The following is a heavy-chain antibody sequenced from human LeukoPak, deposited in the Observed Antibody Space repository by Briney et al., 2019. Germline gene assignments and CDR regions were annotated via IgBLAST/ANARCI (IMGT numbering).Heavy chain of an antibody. CDR2: IIPIFGTA. J-gene: IGHJ5*02. V-gene: IGHV1-69*05. CDR3: ARDTIRGMFNLWFDP. Sequence: ASVKVSCKASGGTFSSYAISWVRQAPGQGLEWMGRIIPIFGTANYAQKFQGRVTITTDESTSTAYMELSSLRSEDTAVYYCARDTIRGMFNLWFDPWGQGTLVTVSS. CDR1: GGTFSSYA. D-gene: IGHD3-10*01.